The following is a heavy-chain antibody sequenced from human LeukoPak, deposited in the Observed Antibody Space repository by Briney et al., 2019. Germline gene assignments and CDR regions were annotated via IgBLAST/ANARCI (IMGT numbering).Heavy chain of an antibody. D-gene: IGHD2-2*01. CDR1: GFTFSNYW. CDR3: AKDRGGTSLLWVDAFDI. Sequence: GGSLRLSCAASGFTFSNYWMSWVRQAPGKGLEWVSAISGSGGSTYYADSVKGRFTISRDNSKNTLYLQMNSLRAEDTAVYYCAKDRGGTSLLWVDAFDIWGQGTMVTVSS. V-gene: IGHV3-23*01. J-gene: IGHJ3*02. CDR2: ISGSGGST.